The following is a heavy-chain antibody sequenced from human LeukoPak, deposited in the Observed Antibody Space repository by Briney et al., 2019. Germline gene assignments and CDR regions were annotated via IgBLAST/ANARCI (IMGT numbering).Heavy chain of an antibody. D-gene: IGHD1-7*01. CDR1: GYTLTELS. J-gene: IGHJ4*02. V-gene: IGHV1-24*01. Sequence: ASVKVSCKVSGYTLTELSMHWVRQAPGKGLEWMGGFDPEDGETIYAQKFQGRVTMTEDTSTDTAYMELSSLRSEDTAVYYCASSTLNWNYDRGRGFDYWGQGTLVTVSS. CDR2: FDPEDGET. CDR3: ASSTLNWNYDRGRGFDY.